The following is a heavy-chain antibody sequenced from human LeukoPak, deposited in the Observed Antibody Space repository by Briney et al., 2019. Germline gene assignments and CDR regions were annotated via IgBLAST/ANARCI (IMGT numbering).Heavy chain of an antibody. CDR1: GLTLNTYN. CDR2: ISDTGTYK. Sequence: PGGSLRLSCVGSGLTLNTYNFNWVRQAPGKGLEWVSAISDTGTYKYYADSVKGQFTISRDSVRNSLYFQMHSLRAEDTAVYYCAREDVSNSCFTDAFASWGQGTMVTVSS. D-gene: IGHD2-2*01. J-gene: IGHJ3*02. V-gene: IGHV3-21*01. CDR3: AREDVSNSCFTDAFAS.